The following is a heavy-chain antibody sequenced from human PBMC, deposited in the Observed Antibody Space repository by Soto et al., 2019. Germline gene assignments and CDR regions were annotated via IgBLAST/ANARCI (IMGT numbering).Heavy chain of an antibody. D-gene: IGHD4-17*01. Sequence: PGGSLRLSCAASGFTFSGYAMHWVRQAPGKGLEWVAVISYDGSNKYYADSVKGRFTISRDNSKNTLYLQMNSLRAEDTAVYYCARDTVTTHFDYWGQGTLVTVSS. V-gene: IGHV3-30-3*01. CDR3: ARDTVTTHFDY. J-gene: IGHJ4*02. CDR1: GFTFSGYA. CDR2: ISYDGSNK.